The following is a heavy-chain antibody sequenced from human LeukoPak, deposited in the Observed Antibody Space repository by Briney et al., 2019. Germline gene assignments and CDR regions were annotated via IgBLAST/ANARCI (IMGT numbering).Heavy chain of an antibody. CDR2: INHSGST. J-gene: IGHJ4*02. V-gene: IGHV4-34*01. Sequence: SETLSLTCAVYGGSFSGYYWGWIRQPPGKGLEWIGEINHSGSTNYNPSLKSRVTISVDTSKNQFSLKLSSVTAADTAVYYCARGRYYGSGSYYIRFGRGYFDYWGQGTLVTVSS. D-gene: IGHD3-10*01. CDR1: GGSFSGYY. CDR3: ARGRYYGSGSYYIRFGRGYFDY.